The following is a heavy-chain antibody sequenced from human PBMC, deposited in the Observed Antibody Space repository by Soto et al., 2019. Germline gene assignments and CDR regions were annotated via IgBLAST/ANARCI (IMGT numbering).Heavy chain of an antibody. V-gene: IGHV3-33*01. D-gene: IGHD3-10*01. Sequence: ESGGGVVQPGRSLRLSCAASGFTFSSYGMHWVRQAPGKGLEWVAVIWYDGSNKYYADSVKGRFTISRDNSKNTLYLQMNSLRAEDTAVYYCARDYYYGSGSYYSANYYYYGMDVWGQGTTVTVSS. CDR3: ARDYYYGSGSYYSANYYYYGMDV. J-gene: IGHJ6*02. CDR1: GFTFSSYG. CDR2: IWYDGSNK.